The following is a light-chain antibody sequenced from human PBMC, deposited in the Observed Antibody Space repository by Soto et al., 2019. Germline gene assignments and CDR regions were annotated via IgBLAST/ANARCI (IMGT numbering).Light chain of an antibody. CDR2: AAS. V-gene: IGKV1-39*01. Sequence: DIQMTQSPSSLSASVGYRVTITCRSSQSISSYLNWYQQKPGKAPKLLIYAASSLQSGVPSRFSGSGSGTDFTLTISRLEPEDFAVYYCQQYGSSPLYTFGQGTKLDIK. CDR1: QSISSY. J-gene: IGKJ2*01. CDR3: QQYGSSPLYT.